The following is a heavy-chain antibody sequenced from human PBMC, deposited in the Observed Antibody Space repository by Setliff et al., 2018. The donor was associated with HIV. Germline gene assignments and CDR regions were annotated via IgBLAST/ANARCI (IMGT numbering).Heavy chain of an antibody. CDR2: ISGFNAKT. J-gene: IGHJ4*02. CDR3: ARDIIAPEGSTSDY. V-gene: IGHV1-18*01. D-gene: IGHD1-20*01. Sequence: GASVKVSCKASGYNFNTYGVSWVRQAPGQGPEWMGWISGFNAKTLYAPKFQDRVTLTTDTSTTTAHMELRSLRIDDTAIYYCARDIIAPEGSTSDYWGQGTLVTVSS. CDR1: GYNFNTYG.